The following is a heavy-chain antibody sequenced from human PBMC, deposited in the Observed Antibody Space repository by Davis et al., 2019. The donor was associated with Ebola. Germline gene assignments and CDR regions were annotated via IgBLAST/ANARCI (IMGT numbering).Heavy chain of an antibody. Sequence: LSLTCAASGFTFSSYGMHWVRQAPGKGLEWVAVIWYDGSNKYYADSVKGRFTISRDNSKNTLYLQMNSLRAEDTAVYYCAREPHIPYYYYMDVWGKGTTVTVSS. V-gene: IGHV3-33*08. J-gene: IGHJ6*03. D-gene: IGHD2-21*01. CDR3: AREPHIPYYYYMDV. CDR2: IWYDGSNK. CDR1: GFTFSSYG.